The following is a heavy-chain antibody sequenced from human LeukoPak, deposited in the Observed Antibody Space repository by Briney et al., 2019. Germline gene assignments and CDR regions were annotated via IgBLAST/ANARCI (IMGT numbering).Heavy chain of an antibody. CDR3: ARDLGHFDY. J-gene: IGHJ4*02. V-gene: IGHV4-59*01. CDR2: IYYSEST. Sequence: SETLSLTCAVSGGSISSYYWSWIRQPPGKGLEWIGYIYYSESTNYNPSLKSRVTISVDTSKNQFSLKLSSVTAADTAVYYCARDLGHFDYWGQGTLVTVSS. CDR1: GGSISSYY.